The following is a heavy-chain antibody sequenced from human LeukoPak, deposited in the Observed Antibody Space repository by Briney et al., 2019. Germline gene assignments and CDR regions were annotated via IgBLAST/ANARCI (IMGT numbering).Heavy chain of an antibody. J-gene: IGHJ6*03. CDR2: IRYDGINK. Sequence: GGSLRLSCAASGFTFSTHGMHWVRQAPGKGLEWVAFIRYDGINKHYADSVKGRFTISRDSFKNTLYLQMNSLRPEDTAVYYCARDRVEQLVLYYYYYMDVWGKGTTVTVSS. V-gene: IGHV3-30*02. D-gene: IGHD6-6*01. CDR3: ARDRVEQLVLYYYYYMDV. CDR1: GFTFSTHG.